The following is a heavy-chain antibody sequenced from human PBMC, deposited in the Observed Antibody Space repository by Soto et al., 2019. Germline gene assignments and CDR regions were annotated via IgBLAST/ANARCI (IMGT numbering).Heavy chain of an antibody. V-gene: IGHV3-11*06. D-gene: IGHD2-8*02. Sequence: GGSLRLSCVTSGFPFSDYYMSWIRQAPGKGLEWLSHISPKSTYRNYADSVKGRFTISRDNTKSSLFLQMNSLGVEDTAVYYCARGRAGGLFDHRGQGLLVTVS. CDR1: GFPFSDYY. CDR3: ARGRAGGLFDH. J-gene: IGHJ4*02. CDR2: ISPKSTYR.